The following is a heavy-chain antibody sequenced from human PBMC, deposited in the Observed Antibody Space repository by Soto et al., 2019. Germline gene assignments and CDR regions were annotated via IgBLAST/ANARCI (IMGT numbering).Heavy chain of an antibody. V-gene: IGHV4-59*01. CDR1: GGSISSYY. CDR3: ARDVTVAGIFGYFDY. D-gene: IGHD6-19*01. J-gene: IGHJ4*02. Sequence: ETLSLTCTVSGGSISSYYWSWIRQPPGKGLEWIGYIYYSGSTNYNPSLKSRVTISVDTSKNQFSLKLSSVTAADTAVYYCARDVTVAGIFGYFDYWGQGTLVTVSS. CDR2: IYYSGST.